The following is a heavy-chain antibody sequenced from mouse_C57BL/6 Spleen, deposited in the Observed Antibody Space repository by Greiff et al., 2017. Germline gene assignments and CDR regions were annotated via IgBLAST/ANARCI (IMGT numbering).Heavy chain of an antibody. V-gene: IGHV5-17*01. CDR2: ISSGSSTI. J-gene: IGHJ4*01. D-gene: IGHD4-1*01. CDR3: AKLGRAMDY. CDR1: GFTFSDYG. Sequence: EVKLMESGGGLVKPGGYLKLSCAAHGFTFSDYGMHWVRKAPEKGLEGVAYISSGSSTIYHADTVKGRFTISRDNAKNTLFLRMTSLRSEDTAMYYCAKLGRAMDYWGQGTSVTVSS.